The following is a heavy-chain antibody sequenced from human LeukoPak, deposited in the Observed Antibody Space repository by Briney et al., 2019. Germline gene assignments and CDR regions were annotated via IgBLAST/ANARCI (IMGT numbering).Heavy chain of an antibody. V-gene: IGHV1-69*02. D-gene: IGHD3-10*01. CDR2: IIPMVGVS. J-gene: IGHJ5*02. Sequence: ASVKVFCKASGGTFSSYSITWVRQAAGHELDWMGRIIPMVGVSKYAENFQGRVTITADKSTNTAYMEMSSLRSEDTAIYYCALLWFGGNWFDPWGQGTLVTVSS. CDR1: GGTFSSYS. CDR3: ALLWFGGNWFDP.